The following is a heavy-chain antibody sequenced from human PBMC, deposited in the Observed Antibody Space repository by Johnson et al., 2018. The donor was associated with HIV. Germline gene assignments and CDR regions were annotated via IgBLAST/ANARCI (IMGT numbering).Heavy chain of an antibody. D-gene: IGHD2-2*03. CDR2: ISYDGSNK. CDR1: GFTFSSYA. CDR3: AAGYCSSTSCYDGAFDI. V-gene: IGHV3-30*04. J-gene: IGHJ3*02. Sequence: VQLVESGGGVVQPGRSLRLSCAASGFTFSSYAMHWLRQAPGKGLEWVAVISYDGSNKYYADSVKGRFTNSRDNSKNTLYLQMNSLRAEDTAVFYCAAGYCSSTSCYDGAFDIWGQGTMVTVSS.